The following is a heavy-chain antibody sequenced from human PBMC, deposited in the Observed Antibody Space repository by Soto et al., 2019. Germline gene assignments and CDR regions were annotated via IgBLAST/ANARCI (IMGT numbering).Heavy chain of an antibody. CDR1: GGSISSYY. CDR2: IYYSGST. CDR3: ARRWGTYLDC. V-gene: IGHV4-59*01. Sequence: QVQLQESGPGLVKPSETLSLTCTVSGGSISSYYWSWIRQPPGKGLEWIGYIYYSGSTDYDPSLKMRVTPSVDTSKTQFSRKLSSVTAADTAVYYCARRWGTYLDCWGQGTLVTVSS. D-gene: IGHD7-27*01. J-gene: IGHJ4*02.